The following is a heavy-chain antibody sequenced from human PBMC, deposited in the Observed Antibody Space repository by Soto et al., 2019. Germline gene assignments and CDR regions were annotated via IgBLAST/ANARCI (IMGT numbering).Heavy chain of an antibody. J-gene: IGHJ4*02. CDR1: GFSLTTSGVG. Sequence: QITLNESGPTQVKPRQTLTLTCTFSGFSLTTSGVGVGWIRKSPGKAPEWLALIYWDDDKRYSQSLKSRLTITKDTSKNQVVMTMADLDPADTATYYCAHRVLRTVFVWVTTTAIYFDFWGQGTPVAVSS. CDR3: AHRVLRTVFVWVTTTAIYFDF. D-gene: IGHD3-3*01. CDR2: IYWDDDK. V-gene: IGHV2-5*02.